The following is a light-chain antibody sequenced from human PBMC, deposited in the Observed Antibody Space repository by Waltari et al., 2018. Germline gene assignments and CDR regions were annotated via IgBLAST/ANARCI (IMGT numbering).Light chain of an antibody. CDR1: RANIGNNV. CDR2: YDD. Sequence: QSLLTQPPSVSEAPGQRVTISCSGSRANIGNNVLNWYQQLPGKPPKLLIYYDDLLPSVVSDRFSGSMSGTAASLAISGLQSEDEADYYCAAWDDSLNGVVFGGGTKLTVL. CDR3: AAWDDSLNGVV. V-gene: IGLV1-36*01. J-gene: IGLJ3*02.